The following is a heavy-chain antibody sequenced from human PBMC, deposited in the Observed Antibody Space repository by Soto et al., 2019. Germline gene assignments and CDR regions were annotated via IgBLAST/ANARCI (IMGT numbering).Heavy chain of an antibody. D-gene: IGHD4-17*01. J-gene: IGHJ5*02. V-gene: IGHV6-1*01. CDR3: ARVGSYGGNSDNWFDP. CDR1: GDSVSSNSAA. Sequence: PSQTLSLTCAISGDSVSSNSAAWNWIRQSPSRGLEWLGRTYYRSKWYNDYAVSVKSRITINPDTSKNQFSLQLNSVTPEDTAVYYCARVGSYGGNSDNWFDPWGQGTLVTVSS. CDR2: TYYRSKWYN.